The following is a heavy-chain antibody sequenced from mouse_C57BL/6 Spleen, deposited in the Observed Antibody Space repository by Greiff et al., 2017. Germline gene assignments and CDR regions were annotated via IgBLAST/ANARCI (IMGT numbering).Heavy chain of an antibody. V-gene: IGHV3-1*01. CDR2: ISYSGST. D-gene: IGHD1-1*01. Sequence: EVKVEESGPGLVKPSQSLSLSCTVSGYSITSGYDWHWIRNFPGNELEWLGYISYSGSTNYNPSIKSRISITHDTSKNHFFLKLNSVTTEDTATDDCARGDYYGSSPWLAYWGQGTLGTVSA. CDR3: ARGDYYGSSPWLAY. CDR1: GYSITSGYD. J-gene: IGHJ3*01.